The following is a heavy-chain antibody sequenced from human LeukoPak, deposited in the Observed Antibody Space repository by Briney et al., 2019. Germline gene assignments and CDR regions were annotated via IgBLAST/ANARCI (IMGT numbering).Heavy chain of an antibody. CDR3: AIGRYCSGGSCYLDY. V-gene: IGHV1-69*04. Sequence: ASVKVACKASGGTFSSYAISWVRQAPGQGLEWMGRIIPILGIANYAQKFQGRVTITADKSTSTAYMELSSLRSEDTAVYYCAIGRYCSGGSCYLDYWGQGTLVTVSS. CDR2: IIPILGIA. CDR1: GGTFSSYA. D-gene: IGHD2-15*01. J-gene: IGHJ4*02.